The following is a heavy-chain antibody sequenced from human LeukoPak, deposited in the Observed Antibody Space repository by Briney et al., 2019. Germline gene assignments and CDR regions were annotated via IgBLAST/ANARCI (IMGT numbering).Heavy chain of an antibody. D-gene: IGHD2-15*01. V-gene: IGHV3-23*01. CDR1: GFTFSSYA. CDR2: ISGSGGST. J-gene: IGHJ6*02. Sequence: GGSLRLSCAASGFTFSSYAMSWVRQAPGKGLEWVSAISGSGGSTYYADSVKGRFTISRDNSKNTLYLQMNSLRAEDTAVYYCARDYIVVQQPYGMDVWGQGTTVTVSS. CDR3: ARDYIVVQQPYGMDV.